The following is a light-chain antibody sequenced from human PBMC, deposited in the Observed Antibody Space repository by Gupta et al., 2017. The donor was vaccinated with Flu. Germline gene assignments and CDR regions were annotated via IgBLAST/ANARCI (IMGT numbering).Light chain of an antibody. CDR1: QSISSW. J-gene: IGKJ5*01. CDR3: QQKISYPIT. Sequence: DIQMSQSPSTLSASVGDRVTITCRASQSISSWLAWYQQKPGKAPKLLIYKASSLESGVPSRLSGSGSGTEFTLTISCLQPDDFATYYCQQKISYPITFGQGTQVEIK. CDR2: KAS. V-gene: IGKV1-5*03.